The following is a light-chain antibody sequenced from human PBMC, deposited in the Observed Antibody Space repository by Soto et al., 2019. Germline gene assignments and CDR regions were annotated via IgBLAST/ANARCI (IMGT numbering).Light chain of an antibody. J-gene: IGLJ1*01. V-gene: IGLV2-14*01. CDR3: SSYTTSSTRV. Sequence: QSGLTQHASVPLSPGQTIAISCTGFSSDVGIYNYVSWYQQHPGKVPKLIIYEVTNRPSGVSNRFSGSKSGNTASLTISGLQAEDEADYYCSSYTTSSTRVFGTGGKVTVL. CDR2: EVT. CDR1: SSDVGIYNY.